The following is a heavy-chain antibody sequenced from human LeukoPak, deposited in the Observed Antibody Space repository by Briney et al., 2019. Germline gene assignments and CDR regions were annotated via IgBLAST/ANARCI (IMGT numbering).Heavy chain of an antibody. V-gene: IGHV5-10-1*01. J-gene: IGHJ4*02. Sequence: GESQRISCKGSGYSFTSYWISWVRQMPGKGLEWMGRIDPSDSYTNYSPSFQGHVTISADKSISTAYLQWSSLKASDTAMYYCARRPNDLYDYGDYLLTDWGQGTLVTVSS. D-gene: IGHD4-17*01. CDR3: ARRPNDLYDYGDYLLTD. CDR2: IDPSDSYT. CDR1: GYSFTSYW.